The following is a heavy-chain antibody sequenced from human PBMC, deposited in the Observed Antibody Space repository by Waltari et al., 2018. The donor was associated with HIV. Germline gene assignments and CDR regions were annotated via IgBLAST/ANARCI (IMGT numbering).Heavy chain of an antibody. D-gene: IGHD2-2*01. V-gene: IGHV1-2*06. J-gene: IGHJ6*02. CDR1: GYTFPGYY. CDR3: ARFPEIVPAAIYYYYGMDV. Sequence: QVQLVQSGAEVKKPGASVKVSCKASGYTFPGYYMPWVRKAPGQGPEWMGRINPNSGGTNYAQKFQGRVTMTRDTSISTAYMELSRLRSDDTAVYYCARFPEIVPAAIYYYYGMDVWGQGTTVTVSS. CDR2: INPNSGGT.